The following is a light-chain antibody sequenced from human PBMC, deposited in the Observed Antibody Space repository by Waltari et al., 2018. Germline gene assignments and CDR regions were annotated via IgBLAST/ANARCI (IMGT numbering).Light chain of an antibody. CDR2: DVS. CDR3: SSYTRRITPFV. Sequence: QSALTQPASVSGSPGQSITISCTGTDSDVGASNSVSWYQHLPGNTPKLIIYDVSDRPSGVSERFSGSKSGNTASLTISGLQAEDEADYYCSSYTRRITPFVFGTGTTVTVL. J-gene: IGLJ1*01. CDR1: DSDVGASNS. V-gene: IGLV2-14*03.